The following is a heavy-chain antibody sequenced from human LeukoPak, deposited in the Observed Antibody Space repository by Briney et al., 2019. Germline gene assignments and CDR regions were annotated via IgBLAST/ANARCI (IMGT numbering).Heavy chain of an antibody. V-gene: IGHV4-4*07. D-gene: IGHD2-15*01. CDR1: GGSISTYY. Sequence: PSETLSLTCTVSGGSISTYYWDWIRQPAGKGLEWIGRIHFSGSTNYNPSLKSRVTMSVDTSNNQFSLMLTSVTAADTAVYYCASHCSGGSCYFWGQGTLVSVSS. J-gene: IGHJ4*02. CDR2: IHFSGST. CDR3: ASHCSGGSCYF.